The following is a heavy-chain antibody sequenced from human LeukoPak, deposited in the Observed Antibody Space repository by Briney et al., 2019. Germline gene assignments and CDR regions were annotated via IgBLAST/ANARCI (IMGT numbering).Heavy chain of an antibody. CDR1: GGSISTYY. CDR2: IYYSGST. D-gene: IGHD2-2*03. Sequence: SETLSLTCAVSGGSISTYYWSWIRQPPGKGLEWIGYIYYSGSTNYNPSLKSRVTISVDTSKNQFSLKLSSATAADTAVYYCARGRKQWIYWGQGTLVTVSS. CDR3: ARGRKQWIY. J-gene: IGHJ4*02. V-gene: IGHV4-59*01.